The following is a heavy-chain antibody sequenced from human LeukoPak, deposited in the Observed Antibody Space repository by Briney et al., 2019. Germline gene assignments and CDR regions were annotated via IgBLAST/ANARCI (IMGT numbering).Heavy chain of an antibody. Sequence: PSEALSLTCTVSGYSISSGYYWGWIRQSPGKGLEWIGSIYHGGSTYYNPSLRSRVIVSVDTSKNHFSLKMSSVTAADTAVYYCARNYYDYVWGSYFYYMDVWGKGTTVTISS. J-gene: IGHJ6*03. V-gene: IGHV4-38-2*02. CDR3: ARNYYDYVWGSYFYYMDV. D-gene: IGHD3-16*01. CDR1: GYSISSGYY. CDR2: IYHGGST.